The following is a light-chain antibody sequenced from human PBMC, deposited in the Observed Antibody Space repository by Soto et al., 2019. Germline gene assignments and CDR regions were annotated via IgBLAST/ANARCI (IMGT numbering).Light chain of an antibody. CDR3: NSDTTTSALV. Sequence: QSALTQPASVSGSPGQSITISCTGSSADIGSHDYVSWYQQHPGKVPKLIIYEVSKRPSGASDRFSGSKSGNAAYLSISGLQPEDEAEYYCNSDTTTSALVFGTGTKVTVL. CDR2: EVS. J-gene: IGLJ1*01. CDR1: SADIGSHDY. V-gene: IGLV2-14*01.